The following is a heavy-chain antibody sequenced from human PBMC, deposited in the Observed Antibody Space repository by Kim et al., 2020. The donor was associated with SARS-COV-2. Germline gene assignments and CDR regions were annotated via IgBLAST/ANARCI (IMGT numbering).Heavy chain of an antibody. Sequence: GGSLRLSCAASGFTFSSYWMHWVRQAPGKGLVWVSRINSDGSITSYADSVQGRFTISRDNAKNTLYLQMSSLRAEDTAVYYCGRPPIVRGHDMDVWGQGTTVTVSS. CDR3: GRPPIVRGHDMDV. V-gene: IGHV3-74*01. CDR1: GFTFSSYW. CDR2: INSDGSIT. D-gene: IGHD3-10*01. J-gene: IGHJ6*02.